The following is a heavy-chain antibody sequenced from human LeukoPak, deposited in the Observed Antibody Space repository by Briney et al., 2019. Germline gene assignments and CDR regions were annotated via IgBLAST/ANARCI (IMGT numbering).Heavy chain of an antibody. D-gene: IGHD3-3*01. V-gene: IGHV3-66*01. Sequence: GGSLRLSCAASGFTVSSNYMSWVRQAPGKGLEWVSVIYSGGSTYYADSVKGRFTISRDNSKNTLYLQMNSLRAEDTAVYYCARDRWGGYFDYWGQGTLVTVSS. CDR2: IYSGGST. CDR1: GFTVSSNY. J-gene: IGHJ4*02. CDR3: ARDRWGGYFDY.